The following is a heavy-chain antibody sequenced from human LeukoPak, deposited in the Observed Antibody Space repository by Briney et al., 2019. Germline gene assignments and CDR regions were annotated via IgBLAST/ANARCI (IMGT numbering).Heavy chain of an antibody. V-gene: IGHV3-48*01. CDR2: INNNNSTR. CDR1: GFTFSSYD. CDR3: ARDGDEDAEGGFDS. J-gene: IGHJ4*02. D-gene: IGHD5-24*01. Sequence: PGGSLRLSCAASGFTFSSYDMSWVRQAPGKGLEWLSYINNNNSTRYHADSVRGRFTISRDKAKNSLYMQMNSLRAEDTAVYYCARDGDEDAEGGFDSWAREPWSPSPQ.